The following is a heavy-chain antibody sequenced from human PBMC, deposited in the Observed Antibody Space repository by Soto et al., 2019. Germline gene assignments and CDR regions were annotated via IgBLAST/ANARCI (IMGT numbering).Heavy chain of an antibody. V-gene: IGHV1-69*02. D-gene: IGHD6-13*01. CDR3: ARGMMKQQTPNWFDP. J-gene: IGHJ5*02. Sequence: SVKVSCKASGGTFSSYTISWVRQAPGQGLEWMGRIIPILGIANYAQKFQGRVTITADKSTSTAYMELSSLRSEDTAVYYCARGMMKQQTPNWFDPRGQGTLVTVSS. CDR2: IIPILGIA. CDR1: GGTFSSYT.